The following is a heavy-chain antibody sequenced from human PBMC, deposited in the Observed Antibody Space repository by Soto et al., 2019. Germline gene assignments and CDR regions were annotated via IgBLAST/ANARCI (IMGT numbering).Heavy chain of an antibody. D-gene: IGHD1-26*01. V-gene: IGHV3-49*04. J-gene: IGHJ5*02. CDR3: TRDGISGAYNWFDP. CDR2: IRSKAYGRTT. CDR1: GFTFGDCS. Sequence: GGTLRLSCTASGFTFGDCSMSWVRQAQGKGLEWVGLIRSKAYGRTTQYAASVKGRFTISRDDSKSIAYLQMNSLKTEDTAVYYCTRDGISGAYNWFDPWGQGTLVTVSS.